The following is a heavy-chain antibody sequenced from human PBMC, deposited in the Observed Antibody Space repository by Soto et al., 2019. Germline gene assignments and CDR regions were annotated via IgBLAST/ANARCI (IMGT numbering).Heavy chain of an antibody. V-gene: IGHV4-39*07. CDR2: FYYSGST. CDR3: ARDLFLPTDRYDILTGYYYYGMDV. D-gene: IGHD3-9*01. CDR1: GGSITGSDYS. Sequence: LSLTCAVSGGSITGSDYSWGWIRQPPGKGLEWIGTFYYSGSTYYNPSLKSRVTISLDKSKNQHSLKLSSVTAADTAVYYCARDLFLPTDRYDILTGYYYYGMDVWGQGTTVTVSS. J-gene: IGHJ6*02.